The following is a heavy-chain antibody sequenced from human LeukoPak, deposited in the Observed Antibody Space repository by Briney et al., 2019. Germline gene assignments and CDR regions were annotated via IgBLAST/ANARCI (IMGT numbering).Heavy chain of an antibody. CDR2: IKQDGSEK. Sequence: TGGSLRLPCAASGFTFSSYWMSWVRQAPGKGLEWVANIKQDGSEKHYVDSVKGRFTISRDNAKNSLYLQMNSLRAEDTAVYYCARDFELDAFDIWGQGTMVTVSS. CDR3: ARDFELDAFDI. D-gene: IGHD1-26*01. J-gene: IGHJ3*02. V-gene: IGHV3-7*01. CDR1: GFTFSSYW.